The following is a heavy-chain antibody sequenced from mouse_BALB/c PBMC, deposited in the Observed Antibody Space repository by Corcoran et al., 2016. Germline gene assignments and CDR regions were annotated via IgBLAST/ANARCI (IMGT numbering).Heavy chain of an antibody. CDR3: ARITTVVDFDV. CDR1: GFSLSTSGMG. D-gene: IGHD1-1*01. J-gene: IGHJ1*01. V-gene: IGHV8-8*01. Sequence: QVTLKESGPGILQPSQTLSLSCSFSGFSLSTSGMGVCWIRQPSGKGLEWMAHIWWDDDKRYNPALKSRLTISKDTSSNQVFLKIASVDTADTATYYCARITTVVDFDVWGAGTTVTVSS. CDR2: IWWDDDK.